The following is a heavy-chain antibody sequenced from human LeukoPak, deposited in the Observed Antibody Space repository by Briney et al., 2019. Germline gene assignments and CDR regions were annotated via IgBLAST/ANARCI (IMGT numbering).Heavy chain of an antibody. Sequence: SETLSLTCTVSGGSISSYYWSWIRQPPGKGLEWIGYIYYSGSTNYNPSLKSRVTISVDTSKNQFSLMLSSVTAADTAVYYCARRRGQQQLRPPHYYYYYGMDVWGQGTTVTVSS. CDR1: GGSISSYY. CDR2: IYYSGST. V-gene: IGHV4-59*08. J-gene: IGHJ6*02. D-gene: IGHD6-13*01. CDR3: ARRRGQQQLRPPHYYYYYGMDV.